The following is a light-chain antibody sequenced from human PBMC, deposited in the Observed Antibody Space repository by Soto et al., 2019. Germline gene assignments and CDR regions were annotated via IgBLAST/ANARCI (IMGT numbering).Light chain of an antibody. Sequence: EIGLTQSPGTLSFSPGERATLSCRASQSVSSSYLAWYQQKPGQAPRLLIYGASSRATGIPGRFSGSGSGTDFTLTISRLETEDFEVYYCQQYVRSPFTFGPGAKVDSK. V-gene: IGKV3-20*01. J-gene: IGKJ3*01. CDR1: QSVSSSY. CDR3: QQYVRSPFT. CDR2: GAS.